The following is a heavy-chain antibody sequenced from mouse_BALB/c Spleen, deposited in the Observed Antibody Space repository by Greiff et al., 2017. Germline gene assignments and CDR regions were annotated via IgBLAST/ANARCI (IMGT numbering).Heavy chain of an antibody. V-gene: IGHV5-6-2*01. CDR3: ARHRDYGNAWFAY. CDR2: INSNGGST. J-gene: IGHJ3*01. D-gene: IGHD2-1*01. CDR1: GFTFSSYY. Sequence: EVKVEESGGGLVKLGGSLKLSCAASGFTFSSYYMSWVRQTPEKRLELVAAINSNGGSTYYPDTVKGRFTISRDNAKNTLYLQMSSLKSEDTALYYCARHRDYGNAWFAYWGQGTLVTVSA.